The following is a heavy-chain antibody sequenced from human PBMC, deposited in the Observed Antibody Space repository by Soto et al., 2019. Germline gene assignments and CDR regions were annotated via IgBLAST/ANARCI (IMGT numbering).Heavy chain of an antibody. Sequence: EVQLLESGGGLVQPGGSLRLSCAASGFTFSSYGLSWVRQAPGKGLEWVSGISGSGGSTYYADSVKGRFTIYRDNSKNTLYLQMNSLRAEDTAVYYCAKSLGDMVTFGGVIIVTLGDYWGQGTLVTVTS. D-gene: IGHD3-16*02. CDR1: GFTFSSYG. CDR3: AKSLGDMVTFGGVIIVTLGDY. V-gene: IGHV3-23*01. J-gene: IGHJ4*02. CDR2: ISGSGGST.